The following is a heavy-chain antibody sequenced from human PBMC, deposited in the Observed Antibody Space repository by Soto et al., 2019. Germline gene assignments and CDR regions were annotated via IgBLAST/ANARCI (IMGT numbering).Heavy chain of an antibody. V-gene: IGHV4-34*01. CDR2: INHSGST. D-gene: IGHD3-9*01. CDR1: GGSFSGYY. Sequence: SETLSLTCAVYGGSFSGYYWCWIRQPPGKGLEWIGEINHSGSTNYNPSLKSRVTISLDTPKNQFSLKLSSVIDADMAVSYCARLFNYGILWPNAYNIWGQGTMITVSS. J-gene: IGHJ3*02. CDR3: ARLFNYGILWPNAYNI.